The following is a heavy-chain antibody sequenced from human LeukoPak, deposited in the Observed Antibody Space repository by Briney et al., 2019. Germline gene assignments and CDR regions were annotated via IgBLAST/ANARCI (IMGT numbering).Heavy chain of an antibody. J-gene: IGHJ4*02. CDR1: GGSISSSSYY. CDR2: IYYSGST. CDR3: ARLTTGDYRFDY. Sequence: SETLSLTCTVSGGSISSSSYYWGWIRQPPGKGLEWIGSIYYSGSTYYNPSLKSRVTMSVDTSKKQFSLNLNSVTAADTAVYYCARLTTGDYRFDYWGQGTLVTVSS. V-gene: IGHV4-39*07. D-gene: IGHD4-17*01.